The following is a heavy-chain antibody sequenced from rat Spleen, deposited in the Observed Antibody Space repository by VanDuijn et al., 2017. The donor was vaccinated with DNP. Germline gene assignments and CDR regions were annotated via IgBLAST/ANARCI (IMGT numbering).Heavy chain of an antibody. Sequence: EVQLVETGGGLVQPGRSLKLSCVASGFTFSRYWMFWIRQVPGKGLEWVAAITSSGGSTYYPDSVKDRFTISRDYAKSSLYLQMNSLRSEDTATYYCARVGDLHYGGDGDVLDVWGQGTSVTVSS. CDR1: GFTFSRYW. CDR2: ITSSGGST. D-gene: IGHD1-1*01. CDR3: ARVGDLHYGGDGDVLDV. J-gene: IGHJ4*01. V-gene: IGHV5-31*01.